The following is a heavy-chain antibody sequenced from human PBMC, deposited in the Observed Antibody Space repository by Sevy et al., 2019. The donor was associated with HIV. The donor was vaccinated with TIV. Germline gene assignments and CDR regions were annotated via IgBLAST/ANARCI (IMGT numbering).Heavy chain of an antibody. CDR1: GFTFSSYG. D-gene: IGHD6-13*01. CDR3: AKESIAAAGTRYFQH. J-gene: IGHJ1*01. CDR2: IWYDGSNK. Sequence: GGSLRLSCAASGFTFSSYGMHWVRQAPGKGLEWVAVIWYDGSNKYYADSVKVRFTISRDNSKNTLYLQMNSLRAEDTAVYYCAKESIAAAGTRYFQHWGQGTLVTVSS. V-gene: IGHV3-33*06.